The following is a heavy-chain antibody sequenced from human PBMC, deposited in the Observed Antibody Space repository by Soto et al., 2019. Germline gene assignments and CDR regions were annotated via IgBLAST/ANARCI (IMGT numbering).Heavy chain of an antibody. CDR2: IRSSSTYI. Sequence: GGSLRLSWADSGFTLRDHHMTWVRQAPGKGLEWVSYIRSSSTYINYADSVKGRFTISRDNAQNSLYLQMNSLRVDDTAVYYCARVTKYSSGIDYWGQGTLVTVSS. J-gene: IGHJ4*02. D-gene: IGHD6-19*01. CDR3: ARVTKYSSGIDY. V-gene: IGHV3-11*05. CDR1: GFTLRDHH.